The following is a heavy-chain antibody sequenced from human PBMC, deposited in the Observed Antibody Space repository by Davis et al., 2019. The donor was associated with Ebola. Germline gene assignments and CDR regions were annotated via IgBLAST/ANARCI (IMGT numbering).Heavy chain of an antibody. J-gene: IGHJ6*03. V-gene: IGHV1-18*04. D-gene: IGHD1-20*01. CDR2: ISPHNGNT. Sequence: ASVMVSCKTSGYSFINYGISWVRQAPGQGLEWMGWISPHNGNTNYAQKFQGRVTLTTDASTSTAYMDLRSLRSDDTAVYYCTRGIITDYYYCHMDVWGEGTTVTVSS. CDR1: GYSFINYG. CDR3: TRGIITDYYYCHMDV.